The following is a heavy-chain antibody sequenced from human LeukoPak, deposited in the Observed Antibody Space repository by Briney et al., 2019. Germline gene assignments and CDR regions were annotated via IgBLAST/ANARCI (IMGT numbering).Heavy chain of an antibody. CDR3: ADPGMGY. D-gene: IGHD1-14*01. J-gene: IGHJ4*02. CDR1: GFALSNFW. CDR2: IKQNGSEE. V-gene: IGHV3-7*01. Sequence: GGSLRLSCTASGFALSNFWMSWVRQAPGKGLEWVANIKQNGSEETYIDSVKGRFIISRDNAKSSLSLQMNSLRGEDTAVYYCADPGMGYWGQGTLVTVSS.